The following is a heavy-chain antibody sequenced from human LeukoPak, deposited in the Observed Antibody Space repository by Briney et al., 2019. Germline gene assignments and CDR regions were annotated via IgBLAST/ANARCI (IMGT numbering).Heavy chain of an antibody. D-gene: IGHD1-1*01. Sequence: PSETLSLTCTVSGGSISSSSYYWGWIRQPPGKGLEWIGSIYYSGSTYYNPSLKSRVTISVDTSKNQFSLKLSSVTAADTAVYYCARTDDSWPYYGMDVWGQGTTVTVSS. CDR3: ARTDDSWPYYGMDV. V-gene: IGHV4-39*07. J-gene: IGHJ6*02. CDR1: GGSISSSSYY. CDR2: IYYSGST.